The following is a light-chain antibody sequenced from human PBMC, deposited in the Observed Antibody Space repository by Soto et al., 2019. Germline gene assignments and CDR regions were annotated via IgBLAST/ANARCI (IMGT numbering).Light chain of an antibody. Sequence: IQMSQSPSSLAGSLVDRGTITCLASQSISRYLNWYHQKAGKAPKLLIYAASSLQSGVPSRFSGSGSGTDFTLTISSLQPEDFATYYCLQDYNYPSTFGQGTRLEIK. CDR1: QSISRY. CDR2: AAS. CDR3: LQDYNYPST. V-gene: IGKV1-6*01. J-gene: IGKJ5*01.